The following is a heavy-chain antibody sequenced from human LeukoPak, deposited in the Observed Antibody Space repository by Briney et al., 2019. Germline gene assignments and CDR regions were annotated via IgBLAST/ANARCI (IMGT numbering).Heavy chain of an antibody. V-gene: IGHV3-21*01. CDR3: ARDYYYDSSGYAIDY. Sequence: PGGSLRLSCAASGLTFSSYSMNWVRQAPGKGLEWVSSISSSSSYIYYADSVKGRFTISRNNAKNSLYLQMNSLRAEDTAVYYCARDYYYDSSGYAIDYWGQGTLVTVPS. CDR1: GLTFSSYS. J-gene: IGHJ4*02. CDR2: ISSSSSYI. D-gene: IGHD3-22*01.